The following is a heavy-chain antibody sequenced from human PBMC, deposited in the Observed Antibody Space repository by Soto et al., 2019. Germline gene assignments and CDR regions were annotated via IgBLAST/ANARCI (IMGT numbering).Heavy chain of an antibody. V-gene: IGHV1-3*01. Sequence: QVQLVQSGAEMRKPGASVMVSCKASGYTFTSYAMNWVRQAPGQRLEWMGWINGGNGDTKYSQRFQDRVTITRDTSANTVYMELSSLTSEDTAIYYCVRGKMREMATILRDKWFDPWGQGTLVTVSS. J-gene: IGHJ5*02. D-gene: IGHD5-12*01. CDR3: VRGKMREMATILRDKWFDP. CDR2: INGGNGDT. CDR1: GYTFTSYA.